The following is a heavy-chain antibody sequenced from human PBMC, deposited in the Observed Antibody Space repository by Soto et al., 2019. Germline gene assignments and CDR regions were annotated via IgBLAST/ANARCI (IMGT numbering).Heavy chain of an antibody. J-gene: IGHJ4*02. Sequence: HVQLVQSGTEVKKPGASVRVSCMASGYPFTTYYIHWVRQAPGQGLEWMGWIDPRSCGTVYEQKFQGRVPMTRDTSIRTVHLVLSRLASDETTLYYFATDDYGKFPYWGPGILVTGPS. V-gene: IGHV1-2*02. D-gene: IGHD3-16*01. CDR2: IDPRSCGT. CDR1: GYPFTTYY. CDR3: ATDDYGKFPY.